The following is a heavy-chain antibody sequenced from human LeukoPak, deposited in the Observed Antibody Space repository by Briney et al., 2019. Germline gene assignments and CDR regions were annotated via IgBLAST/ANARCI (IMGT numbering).Heavy chain of an antibody. J-gene: IGHJ4*02. CDR3: AGDVRYCSGGSCSS. D-gene: IGHD2-15*01. V-gene: IGHV3-53*01. Sequence: GGSLRLSCAASGFTVSSNYMSWVRQAPGKGLEWVSVIYNSGGTYYADSVKGRFTISRDNSKNTLYLQMNSLRAEDTAVYYCAGDVRYCSGGSCSSWGPGTLVTVSS. CDR2: IYNSGGT. CDR1: GFTVSSNY.